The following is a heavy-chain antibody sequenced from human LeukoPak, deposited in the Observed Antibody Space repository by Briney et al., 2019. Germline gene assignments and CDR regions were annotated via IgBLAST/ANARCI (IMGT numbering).Heavy chain of an antibody. D-gene: IGHD6-19*01. CDR2: ISAYDGNT. CDR3: AREILAVAGPGYYYYYYMDV. CDR1: GYTFTSYG. J-gene: IGHJ6*03. V-gene: IGHV1-18*01. Sequence: GASVKVSCKASGYTFTSYGISWVRQAPGQGLEWMGWISAYDGNTNYAQKLQGRVTMTTDTSTSTAYMELRSLRSDDTAVYYCAREILAVAGPGYYYYYYMDVWGKGTTVTVSS.